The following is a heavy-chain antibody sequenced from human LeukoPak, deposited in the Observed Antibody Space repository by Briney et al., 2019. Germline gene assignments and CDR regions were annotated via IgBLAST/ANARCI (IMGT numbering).Heavy chain of an antibody. CDR2: IYTSGST. V-gene: IGHV4-61*02. CDR3: ASMKFGRCCSGGSCYSGTDY. Sequence: SATLSLTCTVSGGSISSGSYYWSWIRQPAGKGLEWIGRIYTSGSTNYNPSLKSRVTISVDTSKNQFSLKLSSVTAADTAVYYCASMKFGRCCSGGSCYSGTDYWGQGTRVTVSS. D-gene: IGHD2-15*01. CDR1: GGSISSGSYY. J-gene: IGHJ4*02.